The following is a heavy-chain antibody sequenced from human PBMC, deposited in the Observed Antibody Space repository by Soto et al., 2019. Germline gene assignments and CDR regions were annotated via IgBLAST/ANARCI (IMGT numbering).Heavy chain of an antibody. J-gene: IGHJ2*01. CDR1: GGTFSSYT. V-gene: IGHV1-69*12. Sequence: QVQLVQSGAEVKKPGSSVTVSCKASGGTFSSYTISWVRQAPGQGLEWMGGIIPICGTANYAQKFQGRVTITADESTSTAYMELSSLRSEDTAVYYCARGNHRWLQLWYFYLWGRGTLVTVSS. D-gene: IGHD5-12*01. CDR3: ARGNHRWLQLWYFYL. CDR2: IIPICGTA.